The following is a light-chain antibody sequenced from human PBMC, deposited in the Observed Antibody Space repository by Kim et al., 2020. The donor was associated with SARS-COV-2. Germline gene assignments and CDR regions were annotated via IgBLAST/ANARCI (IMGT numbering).Light chain of an antibody. CDR2: YDT. CDR1: NIGSKS. V-gene: IGLV3-21*01. Sequence: PGEKAKITGGAYNIGSKSVNGYQRRPGQAPIMVISYDTDRPSGIPERFSGSNSGNTATLIISRVEAGDEADYYWQVWDSYSDHVIFGGGTQLTVL. J-gene: IGLJ2*01. CDR3: QVWDSYSDHVI.